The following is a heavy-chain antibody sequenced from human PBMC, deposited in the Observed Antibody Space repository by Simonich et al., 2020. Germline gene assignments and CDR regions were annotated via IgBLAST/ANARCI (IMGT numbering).Heavy chain of an antibody. D-gene: IGHD6-6*01. J-gene: IGHJ3*02. V-gene: IGHV1-2*02. Sequence: QVQLVQSGAEVKKPGASVKVSCKASGYTFTGYYMHWVRQAPGQGLEWMGGINPNSGGTNYAQKFQGRVTMTRDTSISTAYMELSRLISDDTAVYDCARARLYSSSHAFDIWGQGTMVTVSS. CDR1: GYTFTGYY. CDR3: ARARLYSSSHAFDI. CDR2: INPNSGGT.